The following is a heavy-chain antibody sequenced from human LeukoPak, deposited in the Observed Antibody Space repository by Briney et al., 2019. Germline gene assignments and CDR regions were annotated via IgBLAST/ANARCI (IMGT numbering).Heavy chain of an antibody. V-gene: IGHV1-69*04. CDR3: ARLPSGYYDILTGYDPLTYFDY. CDR2: IIPILGIA. D-gene: IGHD3-9*01. Sequence: SVKVSCKASGGTFSSYAISWVRQAPGQGLEWMGRIIPILGIANYAQKFQGRVTITADESTSTAYMELSSLRSEDTAVYYCARLPSGYYDILTGYDPLTYFDYWGQGTLVTVSS. CDR1: GGTFSSYA. J-gene: IGHJ4*02.